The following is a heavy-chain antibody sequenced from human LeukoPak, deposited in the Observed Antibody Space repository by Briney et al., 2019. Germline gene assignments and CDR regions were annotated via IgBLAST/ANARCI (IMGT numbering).Heavy chain of an antibody. J-gene: IGHJ5*02. Sequence: SETLSLTCTVSGYTISGYYWSWVRQPAGKGLEWIGHVDTSGRTNYNSSLMSRVTMSVDTSKNQFSLRLTSVTAADTAVYYSARHWSHSVAQFGRYYWFDPWGQGTLVTVSS. V-gene: IGHV4-4*07. CDR1: GYTISGYY. D-gene: IGHD2-15*01. CDR3: ARHWSHSVAQFGRYYWFDP. CDR2: VDTSGRT.